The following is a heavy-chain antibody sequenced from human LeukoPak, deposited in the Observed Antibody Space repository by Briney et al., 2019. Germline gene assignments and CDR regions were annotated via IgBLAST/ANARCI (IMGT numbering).Heavy chain of an antibody. CDR1: GGTFSSYA. V-gene: IGHV1-69*04. Sequence: SVTVSCKASGGTFSSYAISWVRQAPGQGLEWMGRIIPILGIANYAQKFQGRVTITADKSTSTAYMELSSLRSEDTAVYYCAMTSGNGRFDPWGQGTLVTVSS. CDR3: AMTSGNGRFDP. J-gene: IGHJ5*02. CDR2: IIPILGIA. D-gene: IGHD3-10*01.